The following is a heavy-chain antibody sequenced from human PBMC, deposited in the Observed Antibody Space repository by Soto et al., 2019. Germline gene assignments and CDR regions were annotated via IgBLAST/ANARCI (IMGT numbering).Heavy chain of an antibody. Sequence: PGGSLRLSCAASGFTFSSYWMHWVRQAPGKGLVWVSRINSDGSSTSYADSVKGRFTISRDNAKNTLYLQMNSLRAEDTAVYYCARVGQDDYGSGSAFGMDGWGQGTTVTVSS. D-gene: IGHD3-10*01. J-gene: IGHJ6*02. CDR2: INSDGSST. V-gene: IGHV3-74*01. CDR1: GFTFSSYW. CDR3: ARVGQDDYGSGSAFGMDG.